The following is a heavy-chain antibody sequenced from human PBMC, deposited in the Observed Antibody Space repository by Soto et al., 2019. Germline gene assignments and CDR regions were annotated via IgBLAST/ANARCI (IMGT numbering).Heavy chain of an antibody. V-gene: IGHV3-30*18. Sequence: LRLSCAASGFPFSNYGMHWVRQAPGKGLEWVAVTSYDGSNKYYADSVKGRLTISRDNSKNTLYLQMNSLKTEDTAVYFCAKGEYYYGSGSPYYAMDVWGQGTTVTVSS. J-gene: IGHJ6*02. CDR1: GFPFSNYG. D-gene: IGHD3-10*01. CDR2: TSYDGSNK. CDR3: AKGEYYYGSGSPYYAMDV.